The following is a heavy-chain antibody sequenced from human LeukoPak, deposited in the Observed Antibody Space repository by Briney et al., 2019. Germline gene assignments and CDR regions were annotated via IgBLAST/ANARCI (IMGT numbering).Heavy chain of an antibody. J-gene: IGHJ4*02. V-gene: IGHV2-70*11. CDR1: GLSFSTSGVF. D-gene: IGHD3-10*01. Sequence: SGPALVKPTQTLTLTCTFSGLSFSTSGVFVSWICQPPGKALEWLARIDWDDNKYYSTSLKTRLTISRDTSENQVVLTMTNMDPVDTATYYCARLIRGAVDYWGQGTLVTVSS. CDR2: IDWDDNK. CDR3: ARLIRGAVDY.